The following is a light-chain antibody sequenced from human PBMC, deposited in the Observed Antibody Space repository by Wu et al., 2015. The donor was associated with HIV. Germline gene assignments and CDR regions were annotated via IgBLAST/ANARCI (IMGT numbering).Light chain of an antibody. Sequence: DIQMTQSPSTLSASVGDRVTITCRASEGISSWLAWYQQKPGKAPKLLIYKASSLESGVPSRFSGSGSGTEFTLTISSLQPDDFATYYCQKYNTAPWTFGQGTKVEMK. J-gene: IGKJ1*01. CDR3: QKYNTAPWT. V-gene: IGKV1-5*03. CDR1: EGISSW. CDR2: KAS.